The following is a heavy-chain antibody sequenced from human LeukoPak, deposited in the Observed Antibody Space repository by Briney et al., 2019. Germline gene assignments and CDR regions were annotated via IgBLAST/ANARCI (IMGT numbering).Heavy chain of an antibody. Sequence: PGGSLRLSCAASGFTFSDYYMSWIRQAPGKGLEWVSYISSSGSTIYYADSVKGRFSISRDNAKNSLYLQMNSLRAEGTAVYYCAREYCSSTSCYFFYYYYMDVWGKGTTVTVSS. CDR1: GFTFSDYY. J-gene: IGHJ6*03. V-gene: IGHV3-11*01. CDR2: ISSSGSTI. CDR3: AREYCSSTSCYFFYYYYMDV. D-gene: IGHD2-2*01.